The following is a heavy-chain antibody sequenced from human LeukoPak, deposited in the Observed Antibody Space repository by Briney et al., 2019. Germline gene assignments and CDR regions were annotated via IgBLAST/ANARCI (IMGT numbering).Heavy chain of an antibody. CDR1: GYSLTELS. Sequence: ASVKVSCKVSGYSLTELSMHWVRQAPGKGLEWMGGFDPEDGETVYAQKFQGRVTMTEDTSTDTAYMELSSLRSEDTAVYYCAAVKTYYYDTSGYYFPLNAFDIWGQGTMVTVSS. J-gene: IGHJ3*02. D-gene: IGHD3-22*01. CDR2: FDPEDGET. V-gene: IGHV1-24*01. CDR3: AAVKTYYYDTSGYYFPLNAFDI.